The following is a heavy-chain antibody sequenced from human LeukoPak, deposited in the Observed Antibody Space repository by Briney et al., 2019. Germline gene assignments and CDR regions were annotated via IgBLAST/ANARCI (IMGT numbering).Heavy chain of an antibody. CDR3: TRDAASGYSTI. D-gene: IGHD2-2*03. CDR1: GYFISSGYY. J-gene: IGHJ4*02. V-gene: IGHV4-38-2*02. CDR2: IHHSGST. Sequence: SETLSLTCTVSGYFISSGYYWGWIRQPPGKGLQWIGSIHHSGSTYYNPSLKSRVTISVDTSKNQFSLNLRSVTAADTALYYCTRDAASGYSTIWGQGTLVAVSS.